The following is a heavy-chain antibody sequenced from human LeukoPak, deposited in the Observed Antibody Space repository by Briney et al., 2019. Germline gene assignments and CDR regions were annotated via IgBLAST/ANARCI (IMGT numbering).Heavy chain of an antibody. D-gene: IGHD1-7*01. Sequence: GRSLRLSRAPSGVTFSSDAISSGRGAPGRGVEWGSYISSTGSTIYYADSVKDRFTISRDNAKNSLYLQMNSLRAEDTAVYYCARSSRELGGYAPWELMPPFGYWGQGTLVTVSS. J-gene: IGHJ4*02. CDR3: ARSSRELGGYAPWELMPPFGY. CDR2: ISSTGSTI. CDR1: GVTFSSDA. V-gene: IGHV3-48*01.